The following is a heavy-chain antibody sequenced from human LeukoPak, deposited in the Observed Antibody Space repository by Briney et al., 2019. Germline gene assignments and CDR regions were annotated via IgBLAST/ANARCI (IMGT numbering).Heavy chain of an antibody. V-gene: IGHV4-59*01. D-gene: IGHD5-24*01. CDR1: GGSISSYY. J-gene: IGHJ4*02. CDR2: IYYSGGT. Sequence: SETLSLTCTVSGGSISSYYWSWIRQPPGKGLEWIGYIYYSGGTNYNPSLKSRVTISVDTSKNQFSLKLSSVTAADTAVYYCARTLGMATIVYWGQGTLVTVSS. CDR3: ARTLGMATIVY.